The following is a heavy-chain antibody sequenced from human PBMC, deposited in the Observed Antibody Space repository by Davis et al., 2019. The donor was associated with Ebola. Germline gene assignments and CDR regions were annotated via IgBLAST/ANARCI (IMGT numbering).Heavy chain of an antibody. D-gene: IGHD2-21*02. V-gene: IGHV4-34*01. CDR1: GGSISSYY. CDR3: ARRTALWRRVDY. CDR2: INHSGST. Sequence: MPSETLSLTCTVSGGSISSYYWSWIRQPPGKGLEWIGEINHSGSTNYNPSLKSRVTISVDTSKNQFSLKLSSVTAADTAVYYCARRTALWRRVDYWGQGTLVTVSS. J-gene: IGHJ4*02.